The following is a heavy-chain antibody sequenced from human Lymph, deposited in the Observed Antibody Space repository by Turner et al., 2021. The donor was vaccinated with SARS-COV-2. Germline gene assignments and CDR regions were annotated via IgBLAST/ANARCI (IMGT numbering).Heavy chain of an antibody. CDR1: GYTFTNYG. D-gene: IGHD3-9*01. Sequence: QVQLVQSGAEVKKPGASVKVSCKAPGYTFTNYGISWVRQAPGEGLEWMGWISGNNDNTNYAQKLQGRVTMTTDTSTSTAYMELRSLRSDDTAVYYCARSNFDWLFSPDWFDPWGQGTLVIVSS. CDR3: ARSNFDWLFSPDWFDP. CDR2: ISGNNDNT. V-gene: IGHV1-18*01. J-gene: IGHJ5*02.